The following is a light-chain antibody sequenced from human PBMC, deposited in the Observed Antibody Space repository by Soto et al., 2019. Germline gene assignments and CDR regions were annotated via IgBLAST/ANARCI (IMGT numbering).Light chain of an antibody. CDR1: QGISSA. Sequence: AIPLTQSPSSLSASVGDRVTITCRASQGISSALTWYQQKAGKAPKLLIYDASSLESGVPSRFSGSGSGTDFTLTISSLQPEDFATYYCQHFNSFPYTFGQGTKLEIK. CDR3: QHFNSFPYT. CDR2: DAS. V-gene: IGKV1-13*02. J-gene: IGKJ2*01.